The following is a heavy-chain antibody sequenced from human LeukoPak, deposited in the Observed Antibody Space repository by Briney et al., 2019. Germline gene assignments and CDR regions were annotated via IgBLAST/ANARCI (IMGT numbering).Heavy chain of an antibody. Sequence: ASVKVSCKASGYTFTGYYMHWVRQAPGQGLEWMGWINPNSGGTNYAQDFHGRVTMTRDTSISTAYMELSRLRSDDTAVYHCARAGDSGNLAWGQGTLVTVSP. CDR2: INPNSGGT. D-gene: IGHD1-26*01. J-gene: IGHJ5*02. CDR3: ARAGDSGNLA. V-gene: IGHV1-2*02. CDR1: GYTFTGYY.